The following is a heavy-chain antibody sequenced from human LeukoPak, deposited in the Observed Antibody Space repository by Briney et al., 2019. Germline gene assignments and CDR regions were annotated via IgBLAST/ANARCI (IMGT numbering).Heavy chain of an antibody. CDR3: ARGFPSSSRWFDP. V-gene: IGHV4-34*01. J-gene: IGHJ5*02. CDR1: GGSFSGYH. Sequence: SETLSLTCGVYGGSFSGYHWTWIRLRPGKGLEWIGDIDHSGSTHYNLSLESRVTISLDTSNNQFSLKLNSVTAADTAVYYCARGFPSSSRWFDPWGQGTLVTVSS. D-gene: IGHD6-6*01. CDR2: IDHSGST.